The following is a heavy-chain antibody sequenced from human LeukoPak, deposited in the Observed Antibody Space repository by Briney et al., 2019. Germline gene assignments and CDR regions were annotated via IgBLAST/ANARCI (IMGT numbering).Heavy chain of an antibody. V-gene: IGHV3-48*01. CDR2: IRSSSSAI. CDR1: GFTFNSYS. D-gene: IGHD5/OR15-5a*01. CDR3: ARDVSYAFDI. J-gene: IGHJ3*02. Sequence: GGSLRLSCTASGFTFNSYSMTWVRQAPGKGLEWVSYIRSSSSAIYYADSVKGRFTISRDNAKNSLYLQMNSLRAEDTAVYYCARDVSYAFDIWGQGTMVTVSS.